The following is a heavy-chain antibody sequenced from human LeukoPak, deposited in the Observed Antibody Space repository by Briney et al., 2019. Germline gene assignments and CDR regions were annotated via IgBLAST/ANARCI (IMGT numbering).Heavy chain of an antibody. CDR2: IYYSGST. D-gene: IGHD6-6*01. J-gene: IGHJ5*02. CDR3: ARRTVGIAARPWGWFDP. V-gene: IGHV4-31*03. Sequence: SQTLSLTCTASGGSISSGGYYWSWIRQHPGKGLEWIGYIYYSGSTYYNPSLKSRVTISVDTSKNQFSLKLSSVTAADTAVYYCARRTVGIAARPWGWFDPWGQGTLVTVSS. CDR1: GGSISSGGYY.